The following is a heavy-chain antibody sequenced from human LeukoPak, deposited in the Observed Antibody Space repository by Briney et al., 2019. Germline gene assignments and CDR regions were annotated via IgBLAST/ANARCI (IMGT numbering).Heavy chain of an antibody. J-gene: IGHJ4*02. D-gene: IGHD5-12*01. CDR3: ARAGYSNEGYSGYGHEDY. V-gene: IGHV4-59*01. CDR2: TYYSGST. Sequence: SETLSLTCTVSGGSMSSYYWSWIRQPPGKGLEWIGYTYYSGSTNYNPSLKSRVTISVDTSKNQFSLKLSSVTAADTAVYYCARAGYSNEGYSGYGHEDYWGQGTLVTVSS. CDR1: GGSMSSYY.